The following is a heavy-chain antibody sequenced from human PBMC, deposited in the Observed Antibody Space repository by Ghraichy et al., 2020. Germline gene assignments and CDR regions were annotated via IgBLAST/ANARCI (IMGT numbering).Heavy chain of an antibody. D-gene: IGHD1-26*01. J-gene: IGHJ6*02. CDR2: ISSSSSYI. V-gene: IGHV3-21*01. Sequence: GESLNISCAASGFNFSSYSMNWVRQAPGKGLEWVSFISSSSSYIYYADSVKGRFTISRDNAKNSLYLQMNSLRGEDTAVYYCARVTYSGSYAYYYGMDVWGQGTTVTVSS. CDR1: GFNFSSYS. CDR3: ARVTYSGSYAYYYGMDV.